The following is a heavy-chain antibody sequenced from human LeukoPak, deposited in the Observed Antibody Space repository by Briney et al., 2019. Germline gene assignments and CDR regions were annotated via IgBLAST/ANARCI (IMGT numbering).Heavy chain of an antibody. CDR2: IYYSGRT. J-gene: IGHJ5*02. V-gene: IGHV4-59*01. CDR3: ARYSSANGFDP. D-gene: IGHD6-19*01. Sequence: SETLSLTCTVSGGSISMYYWSWIRQPPGKGLEWIGYIYYSGRTNYNTSLKSRVTISVDTSKNQFSLKLSSVTAADTAVYYCARYSSANGFDPWGQGTLVTVSS. CDR1: GGSISMYY.